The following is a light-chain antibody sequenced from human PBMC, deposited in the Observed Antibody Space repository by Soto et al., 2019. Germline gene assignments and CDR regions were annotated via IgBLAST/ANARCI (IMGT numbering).Light chain of an antibody. J-gene: IGKJ2*01. CDR1: QSVSSN. CDR3: QQYNDWPLYT. Sequence: EIEMTQSPATLSVSPGERATLSCRASQSVSSNLAWYQQKPGQAPRLLIYGASTRATGIPARFSGSGSGTYFALTISSLQSEDFAVYCCQQYNDWPLYTFGQGTKLEIK. CDR2: GAS. V-gene: IGKV3-15*01.